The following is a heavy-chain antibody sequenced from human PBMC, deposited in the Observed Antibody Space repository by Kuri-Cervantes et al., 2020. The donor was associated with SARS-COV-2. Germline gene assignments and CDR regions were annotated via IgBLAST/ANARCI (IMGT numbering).Heavy chain of an antibody. CDR1: GYSFTSYW. Sequence: GESLKISCKGSGYSFTSYWIGWVRQMPGKGLEWMGRIDPSDSYTNYSPSFQGHVTISADKSISTAYLQWSSLKASDTAMYYCARLRRDYYGSGSPYGMDVWGQGTTVTVSS. J-gene: IGHJ6*02. CDR3: ARLRRDYYGSGSPYGMDV. CDR2: IDPSDSYT. D-gene: IGHD3-10*01. V-gene: IGHV5-10-1*01.